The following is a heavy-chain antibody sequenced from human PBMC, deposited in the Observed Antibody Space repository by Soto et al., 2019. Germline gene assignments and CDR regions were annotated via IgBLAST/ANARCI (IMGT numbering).Heavy chain of an antibody. V-gene: IGHV5-51*01. CDR2: IYPGDSDT. D-gene: IGHD3-3*01. Sequence: GESLKISCKGSGYSFTSYWIGWVRQMPGKGLEWMGIIYPGDSDTRYSPSFQGQVTISAGKSISTAYLQWSSLKASDTAMYYCARHWAGTYYDFWSGPPKLYYYYGMDVWGQGTTVTVSS. CDR1: GYSFTSYW. J-gene: IGHJ6*02. CDR3: ARHWAGTYYDFWSGPPKLYYYYGMDV.